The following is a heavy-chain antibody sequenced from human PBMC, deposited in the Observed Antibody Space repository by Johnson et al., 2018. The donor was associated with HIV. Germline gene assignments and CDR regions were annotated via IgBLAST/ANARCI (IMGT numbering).Heavy chain of an antibody. CDR3: ARIAARGAFDI. Sequence: QVQLVESGGGLVKPGGSLRLSCAASGFTFSSYAMHWVRQAPGKGLEWVAVISYDGSNKYYADSVKGRFTISRDNAKNALYLQMNSLRVEDTAIYYCARIAARGAFDIWGQGTMVTVSS. V-gene: IGHV3-30*04. J-gene: IGHJ3*02. CDR1: GFTFSSYA. CDR2: ISYDGSNK. D-gene: IGHD6-13*01.